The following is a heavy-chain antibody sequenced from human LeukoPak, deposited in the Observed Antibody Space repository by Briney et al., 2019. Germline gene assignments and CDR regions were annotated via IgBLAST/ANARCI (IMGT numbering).Heavy chain of an antibody. J-gene: IGHJ5*02. Sequence: GGSLRLSCAASGFTVTTNSMSWVRQAPGKGLEWVSVISTGDEIHYAESVKGRFTISRDSSSNTLSLHMNSLRVEDTAIYYCVTSQGPGNHWFDPWGQGTLVTVSS. CDR2: ISTGDEI. CDR3: VTSQGPGNHWFDP. V-gene: IGHV3-53*01. CDR1: GFTVTTNS.